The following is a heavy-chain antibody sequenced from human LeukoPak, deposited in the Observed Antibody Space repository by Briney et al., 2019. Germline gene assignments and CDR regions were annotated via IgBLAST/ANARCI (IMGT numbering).Heavy chain of an antibody. D-gene: IGHD2-21*02. V-gene: IGHV4-34*01. CDR1: GGSFSGYY. Sequence: SETLSLTCAVYGGSFSGYYWSWIRQPPGKGLEWIGEINHSGSTNYNPSLKSRVTISVDTSKNQFSLKLSSVTAADTAVYYCARVVVVTAIPDYWGQGTLVTVSS. J-gene: IGHJ4*02. CDR3: ARVVVVTAIPDY. CDR2: INHSGST.